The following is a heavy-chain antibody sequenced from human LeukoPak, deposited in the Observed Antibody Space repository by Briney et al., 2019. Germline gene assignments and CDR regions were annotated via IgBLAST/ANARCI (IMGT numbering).Heavy chain of an antibody. D-gene: IGHD4-11*01. CDR1: GGTFISNA. CDR2: IIPIFGIT. CDR3: ASGRMTTETTYCFDP. J-gene: IGHJ5*02. Sequence: SVKVSCKASGGTFISNAITWVRQAPGQGLEWMGRIIPIFGITDYAQKFQGRVTITADKSTSTAYMESSSLRSEDTAVYYCASGRMTTETTYCFDPWGQGTLITVSS. V-gene: IGHV1-69*04.